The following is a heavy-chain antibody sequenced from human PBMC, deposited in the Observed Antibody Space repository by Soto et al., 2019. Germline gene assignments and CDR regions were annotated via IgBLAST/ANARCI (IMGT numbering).Heavy chain of an antibody. CDR2: INPADSDI. Sequence: EVQLVPSGAEVKKPGESLKISCQTSGYTFTNYWIGWVRQMPGKGLEWLGIINPADSDIRYNPSFEGKVTISVDKSISTAFLQWSSLQAADTATYYCARRGESSDWYIVDIPFESWGQGTLVTVSS. CDR1: GYTFTNYW. J-gene: IGHJ4*02. CDR3: ARRGESSDWYIVDIPFES. D-gene: IGHD6-19*01. V-gene: IGHV5-51*01.